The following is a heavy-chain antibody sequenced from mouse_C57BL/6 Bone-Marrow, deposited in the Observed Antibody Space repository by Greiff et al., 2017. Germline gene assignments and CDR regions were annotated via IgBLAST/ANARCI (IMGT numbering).Heavy chain of an antibody. J-gene: IGHJ2*01. Sequence: VQLQQPGAELVKPGASVKLSCKASGYTFTSYRMHWVKQRPGQGLEWIGMIHPNSGSTNYNEKFKGKATLTVAKSSSTAYMQLSSLTSEHSAVYYCACTLYLLHYYFDDWGQGTTLTVSS. D-gene: IGHD1-1*01. V-gene: IGHV1-64*01. CDR2: IHPNSGST. CDR3: ACTLYLLHYYFDD. CDR1: GYTFTSYR.